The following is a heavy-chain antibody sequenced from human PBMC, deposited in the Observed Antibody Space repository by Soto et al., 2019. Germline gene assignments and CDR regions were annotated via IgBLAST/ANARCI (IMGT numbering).Heavy chain of an antibody. CDR1: GYTFIKYG. CDR2: ISPYNDNT. J-gene: IGHJ4*02. D-gene: IGHD2-8*01. V-gene: IGHV1-18*01. CDR3: ATTGGDCPQGVCYDY. Sequence: QVQLVQSGGEVKKPGASVKVSCQASGYTFIKYGISWRRQAPGQGLEWMGWISPYNDNTYYAQNLQGRVTVTKDTSTSTAYMEVRSLRSDDTAVYYCATTGGDCPQGVCYDYWGQGTLVTVSS.